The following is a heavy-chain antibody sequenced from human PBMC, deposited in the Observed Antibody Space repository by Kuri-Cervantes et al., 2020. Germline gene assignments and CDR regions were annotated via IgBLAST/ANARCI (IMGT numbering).Heavy chain of an antibody. CDR3: AKGRGNWNYRVYFDY. CDR2: ISYDGSNK. D-gene: IGHD1-7*01. V-gene: IGHV3-30*18. CDR1: GFTFSSYG. Sequence: GESLKISCAASGFTFSSYGMHWVRQAPGKGLEWVAVISYDGSNKYYADSVKGRFTISRDNSKNTLYLQMNSLRAEDTAVYFCAKGRGNWNYRVYFDYWGQGTLVTVSS. J-gene: IGHJ4*02.